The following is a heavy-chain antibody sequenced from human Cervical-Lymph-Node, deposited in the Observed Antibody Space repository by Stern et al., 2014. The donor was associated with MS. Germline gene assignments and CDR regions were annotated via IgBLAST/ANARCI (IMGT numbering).Heavy chain of an antibody. V-gene: IGHV1-69*01. CDR3: ARDVPPQVYYYYGMDV. Sequence: VQLVQSGAEVKKPGSSVKVSCKASGGTFSSYAINWVRQAPGQGLEWMGGILPIFGAAHYAQKFQGRVTITADESTSTAYMELSSLRSEDTAVYYCARDVPPQVYYYYGMDVWGQGTTVTVSS. CDR2: ILPIFGAA. CDR1: GGTFSSYA. J-gene: IGHJ6*02.